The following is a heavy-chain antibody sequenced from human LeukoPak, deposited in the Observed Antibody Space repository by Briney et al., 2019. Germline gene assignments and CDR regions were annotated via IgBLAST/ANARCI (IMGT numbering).Heavy chain of an antibody. CDR1: GFTFSRSW. J-gene: IGHJ5*02. V-gene: IGHV3-7*02. D-gene: IGHD2-21*01. CDR3: ARHGDFCFDL. CDR2: IKQDGTSK. Sequence: GGSLRPSCAASGFTFSRSWMGWVCQAPGKGLEWVANIKQDGTSKYYVDSVMGRFTISRDNAENSVYLQMNSLSAGDTAVYYCARHGDFCFDLWGPGTRVTVSS.